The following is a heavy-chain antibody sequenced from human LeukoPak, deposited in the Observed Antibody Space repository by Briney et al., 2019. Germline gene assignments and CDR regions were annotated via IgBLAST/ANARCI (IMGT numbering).Heavy chain of an antibody. J-gene: IGHJ4*02. CDR3: ARHYRYSSSPGALRY. CDR1: GGSISSGDYY. V-gene: IGHV4-30-4*08. CDR2: IYYSGST. D-gene: IGHD6-13*01. Sequence: SETLSLTCTVSGGSISSGDYYWSWIRQPPGKGLEWIGYIYYSGSTYYNPSLKSRVTISVDTSKNQFSLKLSSVTAADTAVYYCARHYRYSSSPGALRYWGQGTLVTVSS.